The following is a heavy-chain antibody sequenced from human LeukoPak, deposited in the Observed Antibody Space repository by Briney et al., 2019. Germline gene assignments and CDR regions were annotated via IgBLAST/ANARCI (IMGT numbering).Heavy chain of an antibody. CDR2: ISWNSGSI. V-gene: IGHV3-9*01. J-gene: IGHJ4*02. CDR3: AKDMSATGAYFDY. Sequence: GGSLRLSCAASGFTFSSYSMNWVRQAPGKGLEWVSGISWNSGSIGYADSVKGRFTISRDNAKNSLYLQMNSLRAEDTALYYCAKDMSATGAYFDYWGQGTLVTVSS. CDR1: GFTFSSYS. D-gene: IGHD7-27*01.